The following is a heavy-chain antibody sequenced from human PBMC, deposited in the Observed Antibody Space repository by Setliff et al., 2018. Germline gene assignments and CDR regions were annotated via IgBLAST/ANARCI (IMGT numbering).Heavy chain of an antibody. CDR2: IYHSGST. V-gene: IGHV4-38-2*02. D-gene: IGHD6-13*01. CDR3: ARHRAGHIAALDY. Sequence: PSETLSLTCNVSGDSISSTYHWGWIRQSPGKGLEWIGTIYHSGSTYYNPSLKSRVTISVDTSKNQFSLKLSSVTAADTAVYYCARHRAGHIAALDYWGQGTLVTVSS. J-gene: IGHJ4*02. CDR1: GDSISSTYH.